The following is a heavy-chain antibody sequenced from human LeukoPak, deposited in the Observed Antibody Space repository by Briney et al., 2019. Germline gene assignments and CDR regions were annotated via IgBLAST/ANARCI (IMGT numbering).Heavy chain of an antibody. CDR2: IYYSGST. CDR3: ARGSSSWREYNWFDP. J-gene: IGHJ5*02. D-gene: IGHD6-13*01. CDR1: GGSISSYY. Sequence: SETLSLTCTVSGGSISSYYWSWFRKPPGKGLEWIGYIYYSGSTNYNPSLKSRVTISVDTSKNQFSLKLSSVTAADTAVYYCARGSSSWREYNWFDPWGQGTLVTVSS. V-gene: IGHV4-59*01.